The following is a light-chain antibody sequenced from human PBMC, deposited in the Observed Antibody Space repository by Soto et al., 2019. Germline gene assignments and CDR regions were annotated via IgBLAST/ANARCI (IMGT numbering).Light chain of an antibody. CDR3: QQYSSYSPST. V-gene: IGKV1-5*03. CDR2: KAS. Sequence: GDRVTITCRASQSISIWLVWYQQKPGTAPKLLIYKASTLESGVPSRFSGSGSGTEFTLTISSLQPDDFATYYCQQYSSYSPSTFGQGTTVEIK. J-gene: IGKJ1*01. CDR1: QSISIW.